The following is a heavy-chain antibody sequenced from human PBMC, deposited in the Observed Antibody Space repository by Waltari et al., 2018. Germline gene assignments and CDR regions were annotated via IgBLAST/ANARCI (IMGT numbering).Heavy chain of an antibody. CDR1: GGSISSYY. D-gene: IGHD3-3*01. CDR3: ARERFPRYGMDV. J-gene: IGHJ6*02. Sequence: QVQLQESGPGLVKPSETLSLTCTVSGGSISSYYWSWIRQPPGKGLEWIGYIYYSGSTNYNPSLKSRVTISVDTSKNQFSLKRSSVTAADTAVYYCARERFPRYGMDVWGQGTTVTVSS. V-gene: IGHV4-59*01. CDR2: IYYSGST.